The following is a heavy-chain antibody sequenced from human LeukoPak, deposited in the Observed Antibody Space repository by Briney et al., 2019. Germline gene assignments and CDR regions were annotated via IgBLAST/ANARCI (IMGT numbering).Heavy chain of an antibody. CDR3: ARESGYKRGWFDP. J-gene: IGHJ5*02. D-gene: IGHD1-14*01. CDR1: GGSISSYY. Sequence: PSETLSLTCTVSGGSISSYYWSWIRQPPGKGLEWIGYIYYSGSTNYNPSLKSRVTISVDTSKNQFSLKLSSVTAADTAVYYCARESGYKRGWFDPWGQGTLVTVSS. V-gene: IGHV4-59*01. CDR2: IYYSGST.